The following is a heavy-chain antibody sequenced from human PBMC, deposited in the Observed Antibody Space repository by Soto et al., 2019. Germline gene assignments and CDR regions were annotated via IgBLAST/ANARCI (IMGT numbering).Heavy chain of an antibody. V-gene: IGHV3-73*02. CDR1: GFTFSGSA. D-gene: IGHD2-2*01. CDR2: IRSKANSYAP. J-gene: IGHJ5*02. Sequence: EVQLVESGGGLVQPGGSLKLSCAASGFTFSGSAMHWVRQASGKGLEWVGRIRSKANSYAPAYAASVKGRFTISRDDSKNTAYLQMNSLKTEDTAVYSCASLYGSSPPWGQGTLVTVSS. CDR3: ASLYGSSPP.